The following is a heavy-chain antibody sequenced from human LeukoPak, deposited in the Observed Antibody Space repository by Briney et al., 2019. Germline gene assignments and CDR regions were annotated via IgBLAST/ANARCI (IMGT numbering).Heavy chain of an antibody. CDR3: ARESFSGYSHDAFDI. CDR1: GYTFTDYY. Sequence: ASVKVSCKASGYTFTDYYMHWVRQAPGQGLEWMGWINPKSGGTNYAQKFQGRVTMTRDTSISTAYMELSRLRSDDTAVYYCARESFSGYSHDAFDIWGQGTMVTVCS. CDR2: INPKSGGT. J-gene: IGHJ3*02. V-gene: IGHV1-2*02. D-gene: IGHD3-22*01.